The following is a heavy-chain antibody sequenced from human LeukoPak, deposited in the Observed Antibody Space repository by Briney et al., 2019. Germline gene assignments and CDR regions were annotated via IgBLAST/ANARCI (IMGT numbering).Heavy chain of an antibody. J-gene: IGHJ4*02. V-gene: IGHV1-3*02. Sequence: ASVKVSCXASGYTFTSYAVHWLRQAPGQRPEWMGWSAADNGNTKYSQDFQGRVSITRDTSASTAYMELSSLRSDDMAVYYCARGIGYTIDYWGQGTLVTVSS. CDR1: GYTFTSYA. CDR3: ARGIGYTIDY. CDR2: SAADNGNT. D-gene: IGHD3-3*01.